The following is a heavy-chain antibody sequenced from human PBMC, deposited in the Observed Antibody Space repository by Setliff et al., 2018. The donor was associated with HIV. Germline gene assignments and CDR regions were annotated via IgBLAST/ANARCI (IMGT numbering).Heavy chain of an antibody. J-gene: IGHJ5*02. CDR3: AGRHRSGSYFDP. V-gene: IGHV3-33*01. D-gene: IGHD3-10*01. CDR2: RWYDGSNK. Sequence: PGGSLRLSCAASGCTFSSYGMHWVRQAPGKGLEWVAVRWYDGSNKYYADSLKGRFTISRDNSKNTLYLQMNSLRAADTAVYYCAGRHRSGSYFDPWGQGTLVTVSS. CDR1: GCTFSSYG.